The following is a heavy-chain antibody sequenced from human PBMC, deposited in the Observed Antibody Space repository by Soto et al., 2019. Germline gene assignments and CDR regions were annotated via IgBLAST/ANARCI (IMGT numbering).Heavy chain of an antibody. CDR2: ISSSSSTI. Sequence: GGSLRLSCAASGFTFSSYSINWVRQAPGKGLEWVSYISSSSSTIYYADSVKGRFTISRDNAKNSLYLQMNSLRAEDTAVYYCARDPGSSSGYRPGYYYYGMDVWGQGTTVTVS. CDR1: GFTFSSYS. CDR3: ARDPGSSSGYRPGYYYYGMDV. J-gene: IGHJ6*02. D-gene: IGHD5-18*01. V-gene: IGHV3-48*01.